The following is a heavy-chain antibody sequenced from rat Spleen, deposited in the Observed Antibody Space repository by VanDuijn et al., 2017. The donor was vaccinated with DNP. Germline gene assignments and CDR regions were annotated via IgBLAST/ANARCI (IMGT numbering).Heavy chain of an antibody. J-gene: IGHJ1*01. CDR3: ARGLNYGGYNYYWYFDF. CDR2: ISYSGST. CDR1: GYSITSNY. D-gene: IGHD1-11*01. Sequence: EVQLQESGPGLVKPSQSLSLTCSVTGYSITSNYWAWIRKFPGNKMEWMGYISYSGSTGYNPSLKSRISITRATSKNQFFLQLNSITTEDTATYYCARGLNYGGYNYYWYFDFWGPGTMVTVSS. V-gene: IGHV3-1*01.